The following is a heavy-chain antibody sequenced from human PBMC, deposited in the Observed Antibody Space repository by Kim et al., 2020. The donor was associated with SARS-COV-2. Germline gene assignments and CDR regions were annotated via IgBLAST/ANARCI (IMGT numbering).Heavy chain of an antibody. Sequence: GGSLRLSCAASGFIFGSYWMYWVRQAPGKGLVWVSRINSVGSSTSYADFVKGRFTISRDNAKSTLYLQMNSLRAEDTAMYYCAREGHCTSSKCYTPNHLDHWGQGTLVTVSS. CDR2: INSVGSST. CDR1: GFIFGSYW. CDR3: AREGHCTSSKCYTPNHLDH. D-gene: IGHD2-2*02. J-gene: IGHJ4*02. V-gene: IGHV3-74*01.